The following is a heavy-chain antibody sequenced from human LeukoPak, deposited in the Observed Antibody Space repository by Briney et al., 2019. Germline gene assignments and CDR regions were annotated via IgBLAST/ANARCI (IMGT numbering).Heavy chain of an antibody. Sequence: KPSETLSLTCAVYGGSLNDYLWSWIRQPPGQGLEWIGEVGHSGTTNYNPSLKSRVTISVDTSKNQFSLKLNSVTAADRAVYFCARELISSRAAFDTWGQGTVVTVSS. J-gene: IGHJ3*02. V-gene: IGHV4-34*01. CDR2: VGHSGTT. CDR3: ARELISSRAAFDT. CDR1: GGSLNDYL. D-gene: IGHD3-10*01.